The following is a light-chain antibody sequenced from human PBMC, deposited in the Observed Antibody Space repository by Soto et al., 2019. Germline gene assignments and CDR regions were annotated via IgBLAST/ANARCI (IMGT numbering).Light chain of an antibody. J-gene: IGLJ1*01. Sequence: QSVLTQPASVSGSPGQSITISCTGTSSDVGSYNLVSWYQQHPGKAPKLMIYEGSKRPSGVSNRFSGSKSGNTASLTISGLQAEDEADYSCCSYAGSSTPYVFGPGTKVTVL. CDR3: CSYAGSSTPYV. CDR1: SSDVGSYNL. V-gene: IGLV2-23*01. CDR2: EGS.